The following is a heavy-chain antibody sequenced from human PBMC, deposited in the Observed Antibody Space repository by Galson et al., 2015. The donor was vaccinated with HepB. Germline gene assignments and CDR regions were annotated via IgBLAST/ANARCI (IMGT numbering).Heavy chain of an antibody. Sequence: SVKVSCKASGGTFSSYAISWVRQAPGQGLEWMGGIIPIFGTANYAQKFQGRVTITADESTSTAYMELSSLRSEDTAVYYCATCASLEQLVPYYYYGMDVWGQGTTVTVSS. CDR1: GGTFSSYA. D-gene: IGHD6-13*01. CDR2: IIPIFGTA. CDR3: ATCASLEQLVPYYYYGMDV. J-gene: IGHJ6*02. V-gene: IGHV1-69*13.